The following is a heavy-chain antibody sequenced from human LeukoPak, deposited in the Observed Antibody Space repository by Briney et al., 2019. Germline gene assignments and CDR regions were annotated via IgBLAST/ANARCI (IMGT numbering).Heavy chain of an antibody. Sequence: GGSLSLSCAASGFTFSSYRMTWVGQAPGKGLEWVLSISRTSSYLCYADSVKGQFTISRDNAKNSLFLQMSSLRVDDTAVYYCARLVVTDDWGQGALVTVCS. D-gene: IGHD2-15*01. CDR1: GFTFSSYR. V-gene: IGHV3-21*01. J-gene: IGHJ4*02. CDR3: ARLVVTDD. CDR2: ISRTSSYL.